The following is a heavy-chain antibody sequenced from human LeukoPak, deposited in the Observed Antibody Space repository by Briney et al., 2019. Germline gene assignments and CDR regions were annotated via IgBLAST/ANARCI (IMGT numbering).Heavy chain of an antibody. CDR3: ARSNQADDY. CDR2: INPGGSSI. D-gene: IGHD1-14*01. V-gene: IGHV3-74*01. CDR1: GFTFSSYW. Sequence: QTGGSLRLSCAASGFTFSSYWMHWVRQVPGKGLVWVARINPGGSSITYAHSVKGRFTISRDNAKNTLYLQMDSLRAEDTGVYYCARSNQADDYWGQGTLVTVSS. J-gene: IGHJ4*02.